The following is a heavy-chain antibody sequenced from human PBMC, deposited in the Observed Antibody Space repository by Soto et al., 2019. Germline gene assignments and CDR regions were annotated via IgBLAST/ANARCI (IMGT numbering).Heavy chain of an antibody. CDR1: GYSFTSYW. D-gene: IGHD4-17*01. CDR3: ARLRRTVTNYYYYGMDV. CDR2: IDPSDSYT. J-gene: IGHJ6*02. V-gene: IGHV5-10-1*01. Sequence: GESLKISCKGSGYSFTSYWISWVRQMPGKGLEWMGRIDPSDSYTNYSPSFQGHVTISADKSISTAYLQWSSLKASDTAMYYCARLRRTVTNYYYYGMDVWGQGTTVTSP.